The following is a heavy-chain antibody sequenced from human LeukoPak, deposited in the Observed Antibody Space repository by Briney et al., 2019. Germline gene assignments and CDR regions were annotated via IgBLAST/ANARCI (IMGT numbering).Heavy chain of an antibody. CDR2: INHSGST. Sequence: SETLSLTCAVYGGSFSGYYWSWIRQPPGKGLEWIGEINHSGSTNYNPSLKSRVTISVDTSKNQFSLKLSSVTAADTAVYYCARSVRRRVVPAAIHSDYWGQGTLVTASS. CDR3: ARSVRRRVVPAAIHSDY. D-gene: IGHD2-2*02. CDR1: GGSFSGYY. J-gene: IGHJ4*02. V-gene: IGHV4-34*01.